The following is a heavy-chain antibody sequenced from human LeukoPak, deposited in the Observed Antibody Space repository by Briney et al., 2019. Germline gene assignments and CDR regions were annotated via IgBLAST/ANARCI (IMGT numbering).Heavy chain of an antibody. V-gene: IGHV5-51*01. CDR1: GYSFTSYW. Sequence: GESLKISCKASGYSFTSYWIGWVRHMPVKGLECMGIIHPGDSETRYGPSFQGQVTISADKSITTAYLQWSGLKASDTAMYYCARRLGATQPYFDFWGQGTLVTVSS. CDR3: ARRLGATQPYFDF. J-gene: IGHJ4*02. CDR2: IHPGDSET. D-gene: IGHD1-26*01.